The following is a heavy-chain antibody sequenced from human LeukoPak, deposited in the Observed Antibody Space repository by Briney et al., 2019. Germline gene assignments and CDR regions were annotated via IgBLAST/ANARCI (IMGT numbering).Heavy chain of an antibody. Sequence: SLCLTCAVPGGSITSGGYSWSSTRQPPGKGLGCIRYIYHSGSTYENPYLKSPVTISVDRSKNQFSLKLSSVTAADTAVYYCARARGVPAARVGWFDPWGQGTLVTVSS. J-gene: IGHJ5*02. CDR2: IYHSGST. V-gene: IGHV4-30-2*01. CDR1: GGSITSGGYS. CDR3: ARARGVPAARVGWFDP. D-gene: IGHD2-2*01.